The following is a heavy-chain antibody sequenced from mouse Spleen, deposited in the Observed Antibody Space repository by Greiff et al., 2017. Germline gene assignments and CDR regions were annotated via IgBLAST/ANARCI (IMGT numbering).Heavy chain of an antibody. Sequence: DVHLVESEGGLVQPGSSMKLSCTASGFTFSDYYMAWVRQVPEKGLEWVANINYDGSSTYYLDSLKSRFIISRDNAKNILYLQMSILKSEDTATYYCARDGVGGYDYWGQGTTLTVSS. J-gene: IGHJ2*01. CDR2: INYDGSST. CDR3: ARDGVGGYDY. D-gene: IGHD3-1*01. CDR1: GFTFSDYY. V-gene: IGHV5-16*01.